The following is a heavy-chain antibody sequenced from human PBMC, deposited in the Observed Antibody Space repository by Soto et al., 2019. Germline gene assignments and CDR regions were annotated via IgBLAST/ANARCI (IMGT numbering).Heavy chain of an antibody. J-gene: IGHJ4*02. Sequence: SETLSLTCTVSGGAISSGDYYWSWIRQPPGKGLEWIGYIDYSGSTYYNPSLKSRVTISVDTSKNQFSLKLSSVTAADTAVYYCARDDLYYYGSGSPYRWGQGTLVTVSS. CDR3: ARDDLYYYGSGSPYR. V-gene: IGHV4-30-4*01. D-gene: IGHD3-10*01. CDR1: GGAISSGDYY. CDR2: IDYSGST.